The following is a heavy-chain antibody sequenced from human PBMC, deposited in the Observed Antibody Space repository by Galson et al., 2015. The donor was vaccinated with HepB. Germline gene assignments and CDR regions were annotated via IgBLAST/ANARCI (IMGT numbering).Heavy chain of an antibody. CDR2: INHSGST. V-gene: IGHV4-34*01. J-gene: IGHJ6*03. D-gene: IGHD3-10*01. Sequence: ETLSLTCAVYGGSFSGYSWNWIRQSPGKGLEWIGEINHSGSTNYSPSLKSRVTMSVDTSKNQFSLKLTSVTAADTALYYCARGVDYRGSGNYSRRPRSYYYYLDVWGKGTTVTVS. CDR1: GGSFSGYS. CDR3: ARGVDYRGSGNYSRRPRSYYYYLDV.